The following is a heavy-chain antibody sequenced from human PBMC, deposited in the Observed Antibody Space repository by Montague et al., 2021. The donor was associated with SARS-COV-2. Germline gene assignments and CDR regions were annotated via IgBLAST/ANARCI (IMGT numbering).Heavy chain of an antibody. CDR1: GFSFSNHG. J-gene: IGHJ4*01. Sequence: SLRLSCAASGFSFSNHGMSWVRQPPGKGLEWVATIQRGGSVRDYLGSVKGRFTISRDDARSSLSLQMNSLSAEDTALYYYGRDLYGSNDYWGRGTLVTVSA. CDR3: GRDLYGSNDY. CDR2: IQRGGSVR. D-gene: IGHD4-23*01. V-gene: IGHV3-7*01.